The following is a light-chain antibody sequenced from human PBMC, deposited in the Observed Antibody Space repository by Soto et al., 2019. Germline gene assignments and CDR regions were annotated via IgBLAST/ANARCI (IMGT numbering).Light chain of an antibody. Sequence: DIQMTQSPSTLSASVGDRVTITCRASQSITSWLAWYQQKPGKAPKLLIYKASSLESGAPSRFSGSGSGTEFTLTISSLQPDDFATYYCQHYNSYPWTFGQGTKVDI. J-gene: IGKJ1*01. CDR1: QSITSW. CDR2: KAS. V-gene: IGKV1-5*03. CDR3: QHYNSYPWT.